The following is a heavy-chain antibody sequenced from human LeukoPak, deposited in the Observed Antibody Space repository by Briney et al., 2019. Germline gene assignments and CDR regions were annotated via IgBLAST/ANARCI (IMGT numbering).Heavy chain of an antibody. CDR2: IYYSGST. D-gene: IGHD4-23*01. J-gene: IGHJ3*02. V-gene: IGHV4-59*01. Sequence: SETLSLTCTVSGGSISSYYWSWIRQPPGKGLECIGYIYYSGSTNYNPSLKSRVTISVDTSKNQFSLKLSSVTAADTAVYYCARNDYGGNLGAFDIWGQGTMVTVSS. CDR3: ARNDYGGNLGAFDI. CDR1: GGSISSYY.